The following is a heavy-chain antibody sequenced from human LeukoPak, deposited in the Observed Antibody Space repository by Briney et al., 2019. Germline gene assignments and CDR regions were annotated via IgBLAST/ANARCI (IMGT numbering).Heavy chain of an antibody. D-gene: IGHD4-17*01. Sequence: PSETLSLTCTVSGGTISSYYWSWIRQPPGKGLEWIGYIYYSGSTNYNPSLKSRVTISVDTSKNQFSLKLSSVTAADTAVYYCARGPYGDYLAGYWGQGTLVTVSS. J-gene: IGHJ4*02. CDR3: ARGPYGDYLAGY. V-gene: IGHV4-59*01. CDR2: IYYSGST. CDR1: GGTISSYY.